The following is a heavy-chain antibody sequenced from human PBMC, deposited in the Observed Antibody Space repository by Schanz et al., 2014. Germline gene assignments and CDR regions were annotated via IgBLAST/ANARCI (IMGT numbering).Heavy chain of an antibody. CDR1: GFSIRNHD. J-gene: IGHJ4*02. CDR3: ARVPYGSGGYWDY. CDR2: IGTAGDT. Sequence: EVQLVESGGGLVQPGGSLRLSCAASGFSIRNHDMHWVRQATGAGLEWVSAIGTAGDTFYLDSVKGRFTISRENAKNSLYLQMNSLRAGDAAVYYCARVPYGSGGYWDYWGQGTLVTVSS. D-gene: IGHD3-10*01. V-gene: IGHV3-13*04.